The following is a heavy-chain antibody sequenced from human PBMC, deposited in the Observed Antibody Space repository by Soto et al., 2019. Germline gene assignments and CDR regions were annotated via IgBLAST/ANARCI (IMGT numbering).Heavy chain of an antibody. V-gene: IGHV1-46*03. CDR3: ARDRSVLLWFGELFKPRPYYFDY. D-gene: IGHD3-10*01. CDR1: GYTFTSYY. CDR2: INPSGGST. J-gene: IGHJ4*02. Sequence: ASVKVSCKASGYTFTSYYMHWVRQAPGQGLEWMGIINPSGGSTSYAQKFQGRVTMTRDTSTSTVYMELSSLRSEDTAVYYCARDRSVLLWFGELFKPRPYYFDYWGQGTLVTVSS.